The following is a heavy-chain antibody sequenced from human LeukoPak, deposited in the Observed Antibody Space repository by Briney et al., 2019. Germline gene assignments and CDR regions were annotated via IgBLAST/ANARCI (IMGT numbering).Heavy chain of an antibody. Sequence: SVKVSCKASGGTFSSYAISWVRQAPGQGLEWMGGIIPIFGTANYAQKFQGRVAITADESTSTAYMELSSLRSEDTAVYYCASAPGPLGGYYYYGMDVWGQGTTVTVSS. CDR3: ASAPGPLGGYYYYGMDV. D-gene: IGHD3-16*01. V-gene: IGHV1-69*13. CDR2: IIPIFGTA. CDR1: GGTFSSYA. J-gene: IGHJ6*02.